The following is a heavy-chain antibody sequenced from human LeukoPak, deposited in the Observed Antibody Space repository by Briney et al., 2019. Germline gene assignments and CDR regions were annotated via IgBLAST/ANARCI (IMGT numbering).Heavy chain of an antibody. CDR1: GGSVSSGSYY. Sequence: PSETLSLTCTVSGGSVSSGSYYWSWTRQPPGKGLEWIGYIYYSGSTNYNPSLKSRVTISVDTSKNQFSLKLSSVTAADTAVYYCAREEWELLALDYWGQGTLVTVSS. V-gene: IGHV4-61*01. CDR3: AREEWELLALDY. D-gene: IGHD1-26*01. J-gene: IGHJ4*02. CDR2: IYYSGST.